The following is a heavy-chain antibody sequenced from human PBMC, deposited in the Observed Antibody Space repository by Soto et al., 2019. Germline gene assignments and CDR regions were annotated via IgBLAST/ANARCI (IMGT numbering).Heavy chain of an antibody. CDR3: ARAPDKLRYFDWWPGKQYYYYYGMDV. J-gene: IGHJ6*02. D-gene: IGHD3-9*01. Sequence: PSDTLSLTCTISGGPMTSYYCSWFRQPPGQGLEWIGYMGYNGFTRYNPSLISRVTISLDTSKNQFSLNLNSVTAADTAVYYCARAPDKLRYFDWWPGKQYYYYYGMDVWGQGTTVS. CDR2: MGYNGFT. CDR1: GGPMTSYY. V-gene: IGHV4-59*01.